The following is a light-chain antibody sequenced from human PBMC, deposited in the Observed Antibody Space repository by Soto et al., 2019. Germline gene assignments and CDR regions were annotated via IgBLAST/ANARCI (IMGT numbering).Light chain of an antibody. CDR2: GTS. CDR3: QQFGRT. Sequence: EIVLTQSPDTLSLSPGERATLSCRASQSVSSSYLAWYQQRPGQAPRLLIYGTSSRATGIPDRFSGSGSGTDFTLTISRLEPEDFAVYYCQQFGRTFGQGTRWIS. J-gene: IGKJ1*01. CDR1: QSVSSSY. V-gene: IGKV3-20*01.